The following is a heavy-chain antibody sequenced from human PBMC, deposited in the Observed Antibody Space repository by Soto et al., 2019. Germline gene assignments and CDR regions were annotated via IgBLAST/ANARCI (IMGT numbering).Heavy chain of an antibody. Sequence: EVQLVESGGGLVQPGGSLRLSCAASGFTFSTCWMMWVRQAPGKGLEWEANINQDGSERYYVDSVKGRFTISRDNAKNSLYLQMNSLRAEDTAVHYCVKDNRGSYWGQGTLVTVSS. CDR2: INQDGSER. CDR3: VKDNRGSY. V-gene: IGHV3-7*01. CDR1: GFTFSTCW. J-gene: IGHJ4*02. D-gene: IGHD3-10*01.